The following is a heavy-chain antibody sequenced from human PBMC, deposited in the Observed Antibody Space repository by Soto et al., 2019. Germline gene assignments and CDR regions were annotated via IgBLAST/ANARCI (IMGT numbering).Heavy chain of an antibody. V-gene: IGHV3-30*18. Sequence: PVGSLRLSCAASGFTFSDFAMHWVRQAPGKGLEWVAVISNDGSNKYHTDSVRGRFTISRDNSKNTLYLQMKSLRAEDTSVYYCAKVPAPFYGMDVWGQGTTVTVSS. CDR1: GFTFSDFA. CDR2: ISNDGSNK. J-gene: IGHJ6*02. CDR3: AKVPAPFYGMDV.